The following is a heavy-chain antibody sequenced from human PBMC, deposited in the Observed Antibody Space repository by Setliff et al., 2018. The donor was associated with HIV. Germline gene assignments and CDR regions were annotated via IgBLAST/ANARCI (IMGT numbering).Heavy chain of an antibody. CDR1: GFTFSDYY. CDR2: ISIGSGGAI. V-gene: IGHV3-11*04. Sequence: PGGSLRLSCAGSGSGGSGFTFSDYYMSWVRQAPGRGLEWVSSISIGSGGAIDYADSVQGRFTISRDNSKNSLYLQMNSLRVEDTAVYYCARDVDYTDAFDIWGQGTMVTVSS. D-gene: IGHD4-4*01. CDR3: ARDVDYTDAFDI. J-gene: IGHJ3*02.